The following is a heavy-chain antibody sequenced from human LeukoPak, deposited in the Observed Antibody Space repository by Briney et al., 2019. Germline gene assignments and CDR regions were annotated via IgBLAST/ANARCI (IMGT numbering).Heavy chain of an antibody. J-gene: IGHJ4*02. D-gene: IGHD2-2*01. Sequence: ASAKVSCKASGYTFTGYYMHWVRQAPGQGLGWMGWINPNSGGTNYAQKFQGRVTMTRDTSISTAYMELSRLRSDDTAVYYCARWRDYCSSTSCYVDYWGQGTLVTVSS. CDR2: INPNSGGT. CDR3: ARWRDYCSSTSCYVDY. CDR1: GYTFTGYY. V-gene: IGHV1-2*02.